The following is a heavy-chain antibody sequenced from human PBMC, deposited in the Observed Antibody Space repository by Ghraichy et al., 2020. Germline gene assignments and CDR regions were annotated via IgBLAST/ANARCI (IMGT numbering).Heavy chain of an antibody. CDR3: AKGKSSGSVDWFDP. V-gene: IGHV3-23*01. Sequence: PGGSLRLSCAASGFTFSNYAMMWVRQAPGKGLEWVSSIVGSGRGTYYADSVRGRFTISRDNSKNTLYLQMNSLRVEDTALYYCAKGKSSGSVDWFDPWGQGTLVIVSS. D-gene: IGHD3-10*01. CDR1: GFTFSNYA. J-gene: IGHJ5*02. CDR2: IVGSGRGT.